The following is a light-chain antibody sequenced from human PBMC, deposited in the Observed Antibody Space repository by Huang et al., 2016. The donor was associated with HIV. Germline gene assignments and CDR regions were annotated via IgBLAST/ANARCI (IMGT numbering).Light chain of an antibody. CDR1: QTLLHSKGYNY. CDR2: LGS. Sequence: DIVMTQSPLSLPVTPGEPASISCRSSQTLLHSKGYNYLAWYLQKPGQSPQLLIYLGSNRAPGVPDRFSGSGSGTDFTLKISRVEAEDVGVYYCMQALQTPRTFGQGTKVEIK. J-gene: IGKJ1*01. CDR3: MQALQTPRT. V-gene: IGKV2-28*01.